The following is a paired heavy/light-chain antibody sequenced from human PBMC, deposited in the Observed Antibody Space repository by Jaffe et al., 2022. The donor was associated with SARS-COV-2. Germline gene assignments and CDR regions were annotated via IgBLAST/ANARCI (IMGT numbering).Heavy chain of an antibody. CDR2: IYYSGSA. Sequence: QVQLQESGPGLVKPSQTLSLTCTVSGGSISSGAYYWSWIRQPPGKGLEWIGYIYYSGSAYYNPSLKSRVTISVDTSKNQFFLKLRSVTAADTGVYYCARWVVCSGTNCHGAGTFDYWGQGILVTVSS. J-gene: IGHJ4*02. D-gene: IGHD2-2*01. CDR3: ARWVVCSGTNCHGAGTFDY. V-gene: IGHV4-31*03. CDR1: GGSISSGAYY.
Light chain of an antibody. CDR1: QSVSSNY. Sequence: EIVLTQSPGILSLSPGQRATLSCRASQSVSSNYLAWFQQKPGQAPRLLIYGTSSRATGIPDRFSGSGSGTDFTLTISRLEPEDFAVYYCQQYGTFRNTFGQGTSLEIK. V-gene: IGKV3-20*01. CDR2: GTS. J-gene: IGKJ2*01. CDR3: QQYGTFRNT.